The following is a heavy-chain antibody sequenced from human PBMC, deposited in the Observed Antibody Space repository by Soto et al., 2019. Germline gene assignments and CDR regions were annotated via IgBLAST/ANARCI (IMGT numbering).Heavy chain of an antibody. CDR2: MNPNSGNT. CDR1: GYTFTSYD. V-gene: IGHV1-8*01. J-gene: IGHJ5*01. Sequence: ASVKVSCNAAGYTFTSYDINWVRQATGQGLEWMGWMNPNSGNTGYAQKFQGRVTMTRNTSISTAYMELSSLRSEDTAVYYCAREGVYDLWSGYSRFWFDSWSQGTLDNVSS. D-gene: IGHD3-3*01. CDR3: AREGVYDLWSGYSRFWFDS.